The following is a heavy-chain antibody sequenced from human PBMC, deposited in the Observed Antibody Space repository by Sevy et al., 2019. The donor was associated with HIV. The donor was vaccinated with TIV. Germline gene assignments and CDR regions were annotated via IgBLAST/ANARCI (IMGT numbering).Heavy chain of an antibody. CDR1: GFVFDDYA. V-gene: IGHV3-49*03. CDR2: IRNKAFGGTA. CDR3: STRNAYDKSG. D-gene: IGHD3-22*01. J-gene: IGHJ4*02. Sequence: GGSLRLSCTGSGFVFDDYAMSWCRQAPGKGLEWLGFIRNKAFGGTAEYAASVKDRFTISRDYSKSIAYLEMNRLEIEDTAVYYCSTRNAYDKSGWGQGTLVTVSS.